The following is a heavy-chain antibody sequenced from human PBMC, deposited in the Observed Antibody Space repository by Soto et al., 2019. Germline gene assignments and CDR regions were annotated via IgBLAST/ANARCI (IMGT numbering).Heavy chain of an antibody. V-gene: IGHV3-30-3*01. CDR3: ARENYYGSGSYYGNFDY. CDR1: VFTFSSYA. D-gene: IGHD3-10*01. CDR2: ISYDGSNK. Sequence: PGGSLRLSCAASVFTFSSYAMHWVRQAPGKGLEWVAVISYDGSNKYYADSVKGRFTISRYNSKNTLYLQMNSLRAEDTAVYYCARENYYGSGSYYGNFDYWGQGTLVTVAS. J-gene: IGHJ4*02.